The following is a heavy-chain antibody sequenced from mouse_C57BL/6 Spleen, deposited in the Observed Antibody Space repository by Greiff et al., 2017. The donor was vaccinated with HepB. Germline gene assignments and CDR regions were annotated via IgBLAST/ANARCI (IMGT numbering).Heavy chain of an antibody. CDR2: IDPEDGET. CDR1: GFNIKDYY. J-gene: IGHJ3*01. CDR3: SRGYYDSASWFAY. D-gene: IGHD1-1*02. Sequence: VQLQQSGAELVKPGASVKLSCTASGFNIKDYYMHWVKQRTEQGLEWIGRIDPEDGETKYAPKFQGKATITADTSSNAAYLPISSLTSEATDVYYCSRGYYDSASWFAYWGQGTLVTVSA. V-gene: IGHV14-2*01.